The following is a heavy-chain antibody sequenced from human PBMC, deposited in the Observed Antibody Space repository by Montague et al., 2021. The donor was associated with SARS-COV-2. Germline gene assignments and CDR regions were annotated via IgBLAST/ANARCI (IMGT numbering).Heavy chain of an antibody. J-gene: IGHJ4*02. CDR3: ARMYVPAHGTSAASYSDY. Sequence: TLSLTCIVSGGSISSDDSYWTWIRQHPGKGLEWIGYISYSGRTSYXXXLKSRLTISADTSDNQFSPKLTSMTAADTAVYYCARMYVPAHGTSAASYSDYWGRGTLVTVPS. D-gene: IGHD6-13*01. CDR1: GGSISSDDSY. CDR2: ISYSGRT. V-gene: IGHV4-31*03.